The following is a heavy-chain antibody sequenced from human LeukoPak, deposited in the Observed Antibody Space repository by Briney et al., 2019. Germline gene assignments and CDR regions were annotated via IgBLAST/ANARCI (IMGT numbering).Heavy chain of an antibody. V-gene: IGHV4-59*01. CDR1: GGSISSYY. D-gene: IGHD1-26*01. CDR2: VYYSGST. CDR3: ARASGSYRSYRFDP. Sequence: PSQTLSLTCTVSGGSISSYYWSWIRQPPGKGLEWIGYVYYSGSTNYNPSLKSRVTISVDTSKNQFSLKLSSVTAADTAVYYCARASGSYRSYRFDPWGQGTLVTVSS. J-gene: IGHJ5*02.